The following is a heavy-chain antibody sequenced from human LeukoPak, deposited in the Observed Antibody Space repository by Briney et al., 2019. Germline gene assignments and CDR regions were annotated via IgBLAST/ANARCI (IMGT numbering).Heavy chain of an antibody. J-gene: IGHJ5*02. Sequence: SQCLSLACSLAAASIISGSYYCTWIRQPAGKGLDWIGRIYVSGSTNYNPSLKSRVTISVDTSKSQFSLKLSSVTAADTAVYYCARAEGGYYDSSGDYWFDPWGQGTLVTVSS. CDR2: IYVSGST. D-gene: IGHD3-22*01. CDR3: ARAEGGYYDSSGDYWFDP. V-gene: IGHV4-61*02. CDR1: AASIISGSYY.